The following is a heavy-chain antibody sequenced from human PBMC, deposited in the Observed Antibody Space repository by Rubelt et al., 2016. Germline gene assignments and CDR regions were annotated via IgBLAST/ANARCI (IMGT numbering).Heavy chain of an antibody. CDR1: GLSFSNYG. V-gene: IGHV3-21*04. Sequence: EVQLVESGGGLVQPGRSLRLSCAASGLSFSNYGMHWVRQAPGKGLEWVSSISSSSSYIYYADSVKGRFTISRDNAKNSLYLQMNSLRAEDTAVYYCATPAGYWGQGTLVTVSS. D-gene: IGHD2-2*01. CDR3: ATPAGY. J-gene: IGHJ4*02. CDR2: ISSSSSYI.